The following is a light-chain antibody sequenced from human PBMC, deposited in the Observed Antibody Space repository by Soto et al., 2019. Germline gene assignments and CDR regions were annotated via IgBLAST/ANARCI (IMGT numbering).Light chain of an antibody. Sequence: QLVLTQPASVSGSPGQSITIFCTGTSGDVGGYNYVSWYQHHPGRAPKILIYEVSSRPSWISNRFTGAKSGNTASLTISGLQTEDEADYYCTSYTSSDTLVFGTGTKLTVL. CDR1: SGDVGGYNY. V-gene: IGLV2-14*01. CDR3: TSYTSSDTLV. J-gene: IGLJ1*01. CDR2: EVS.